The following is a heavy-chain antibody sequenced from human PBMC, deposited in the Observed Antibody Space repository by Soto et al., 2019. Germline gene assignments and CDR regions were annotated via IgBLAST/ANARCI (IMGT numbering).Heavy chain of an antibody. D-gene: IGHD1-20*01. Sequence: QVQLVESGGGVVQPGRSLRLSCAASGFTFSSYAMHWVRQAPGKGLEWVAVISYDGSNKYYADSVKGRFTISRDNSKNTLYLQMNSLRAEDTAVYYCARALTNWNVRDAFDIWGQGTMVTVSS. CDR3: ARALTNWNVRDAFDI. CDR2: ISYDGSNK. V-gene: IGHV3-30-3*01. CDR1: GFTFSSYA. J-gene: IGHJ3*02.